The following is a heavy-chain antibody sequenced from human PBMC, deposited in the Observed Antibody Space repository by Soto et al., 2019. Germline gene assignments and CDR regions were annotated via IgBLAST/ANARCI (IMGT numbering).Heavy chain of an antibody. CDR1: GDSVSSNSAA. CDR3: ARYLAVAGRVLDYYYGMDV. Sequence: SQTLSLTCAISGDSVSSNSAAWNWIRQSPSRGLEWLGRTYYRSKWYNDYAVSVKSRITINPDTSKNQFSLQLNSVTPEDTAVYYCARYLAVAGRVLDYYYGMDVWGQGTTVTVSS. J-gene: IGHJ6*02. CDR2: TYYRSKWYN. D-gene: IGHD6-19*01. V-gene: IGHV6-1*01.